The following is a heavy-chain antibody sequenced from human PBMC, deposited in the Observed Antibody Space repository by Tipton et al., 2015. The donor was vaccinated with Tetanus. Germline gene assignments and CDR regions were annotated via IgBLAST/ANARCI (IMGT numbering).Heavy chain of an antibody. V-gene: IGHV1-2*02. J-gene: IGHJ3*02. CDR2: INPNNGGT. CDR1: GYTFTGYY. CDR3: TRTGLYLSSDGFDI. D-gene: IGHD2/OR15-2a*01. Sequence: QVQLVQSGAEVKKPGASVKVSCTASGYTFTGYYLHWVRQAPGQGLEWMGWINPNNGGTHFAQKFQGRVTLTTVTSIGTAYMELSSLRSDDTAIYFCTRTGLYLSSDGFDIWGQGTMVIVSS.